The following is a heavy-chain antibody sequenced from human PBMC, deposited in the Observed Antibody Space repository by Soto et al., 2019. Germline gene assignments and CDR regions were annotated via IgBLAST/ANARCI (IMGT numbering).Heavy chain of an antibody. Sequence: EVQLVESGGGLIQPGGSLRLSCAASGFTVSSNYMSWVRQAPGKGLEWVSVIYSGGSRYYADSVKGRFTISRDNSKNTLYLQMNSLRAEDTAVYYCARDKAVAGTRGYYGMDVWGQGTTVTVSS. CDR3: ARDKAVAGTRGYYGMDV. V-gene: IGHV3-53*01. CDR2: IYSGGSR. CDR1: GFTVSSNY. D-gene: IGHD6-19*01. J-gene: IGHJ6*02.